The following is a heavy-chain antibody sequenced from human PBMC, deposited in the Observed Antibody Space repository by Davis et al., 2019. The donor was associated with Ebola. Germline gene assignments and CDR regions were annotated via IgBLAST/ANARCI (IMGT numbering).Heavy chain of an antibody. CDR3: ARGLVVPRHHYYYGMDV. CDR2: IKQDRSEK. D-gene: IGHD2-2*01. V-gene: IGHV3-7*03. J-gene: IGHJ6*02. CDR1: GFTFSSYW. Sequence: PGGSLRLSCAASGFTFSSYWMSWVRQAPGKGLEWVANIKQDRSEKYYVDSVKGRFTISRDNAKNSLYLQMNSLRAEDTAVYYCARGLVVPRHHYYYGMDVWGQGTTVTVSS.